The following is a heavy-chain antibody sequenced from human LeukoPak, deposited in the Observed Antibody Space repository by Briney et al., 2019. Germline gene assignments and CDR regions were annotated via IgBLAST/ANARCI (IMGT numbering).Heavy chain of an antibody. J-gene: IGHJ4*02. CDR1: GYTFTSYG. Sequence: ASVKVSCKASGYTFTSYGISWVRQAPGHGLEWMGWISAYNGNTNYAQKLQGRVTMTTDTSTSTAYRELRSLRSDDAAVYYCARVEMGDIVVVVAASHLDYWGQGTLVTVSS. CDR3: ARVEMGDIVVVVAASHLDY. CDR2: ISAYNGNT. V-gene: IGHV1-18*04. D-gene: IGHD2-15*01.